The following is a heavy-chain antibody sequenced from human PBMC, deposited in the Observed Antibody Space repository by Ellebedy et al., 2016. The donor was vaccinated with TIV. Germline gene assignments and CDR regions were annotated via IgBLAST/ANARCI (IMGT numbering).Heavy chain of an antibody. CDR1: GFTFSGCT. CDR2: ISSSGTYI. CDR3: ARPAAAYSSSWYDFDC. D-gene: IGHD6-13*01. V-gene: IGHV3-21*01. J-gene: IGHJ4*02. Sequence: GESLKISCAASGFTFSGCTMNWVRQAPGKGLEWVSSISSSGTYIHNADSVKGRFIISRDNAKNSLYLQMNSLRVEDTAIYYCARPAAAYSSSWYDFDCWGQGTLVTVSS.